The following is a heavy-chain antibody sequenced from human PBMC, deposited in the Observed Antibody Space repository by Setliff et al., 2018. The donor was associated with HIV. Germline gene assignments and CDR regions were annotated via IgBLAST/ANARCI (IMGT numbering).Heavy chain of an antibody. Sequence: SETLSLTCTVTGGSISSGGFYWTWIRQHPGKGLEWIGYIYNTGSTYHSPSLESRVTISIDTSKNQFSLKLSSVTASDTAVYYCARHVDGGLWNAYYYYGLDVWGQGTAVTVSS. CDR3: ARHVDGGLWNAYYYYGLDV. CDR1: GGSISSGGFY. J-gene: IGHJ6*02. V-gene: IGHV4-31*03. CDR2: IYNTGST. D-gene: IGHD3-3*01.